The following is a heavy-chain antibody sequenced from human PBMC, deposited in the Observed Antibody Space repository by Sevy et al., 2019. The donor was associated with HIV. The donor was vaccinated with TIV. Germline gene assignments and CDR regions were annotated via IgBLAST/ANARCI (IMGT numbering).Heavy chain of an antibody. CDR2: IKSKTEAATR. V-gene: IGHV3-15*01. CDR1: GFTFTNAW. CDR3: TAGVGASDFDY. Sequence: GGSLRLSCAASGFTFTNAWMSWVRQAPGKGLEWVGRIKSKTEAATRDFAAPVKGRVAISRDDSKNTLYLQMDSLKTEDTGVYYCTAGVGASDFDYWGQGILVTVSS. J-gene: IGHJ4*02. D-gene: IGHD1-26*01.